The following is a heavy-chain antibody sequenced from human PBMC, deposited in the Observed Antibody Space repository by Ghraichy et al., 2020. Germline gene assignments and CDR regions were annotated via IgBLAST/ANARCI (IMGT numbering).Heavy chain of an antibody. D-gene: IGHD1-7*01. CDR2: MNPNSGKT. J-gene: IGHJ4*02. CDR1: GPTFTGYD. V-gene: IGHV1-8*01. CDR3: ARAKSGTLPYYFDF. Sequence: ASVKVSCKASGPTFTGYDINWVRQATGQGLEWMGWMNPNSGKTGYAHKFQGRVSMTRNASISTAYMELSSLRSEDTAVYYCARAKSGTLPYYFDFWGQGTLVTVSS.